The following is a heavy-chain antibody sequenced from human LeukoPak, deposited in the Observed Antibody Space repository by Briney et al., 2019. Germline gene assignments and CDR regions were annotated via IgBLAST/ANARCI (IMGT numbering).Heavy chain of an antibody. V-gene: IGHV3-30*02. Sequence: PGGSLKPSCEAPEAAFSGYPMDWFGQAPGKGLEWVAFIQYDGSQKSYVDSVKGRFTISRDNSKNTLYLQMNSLRADDTALYYCASGYNYGFDYWGQGTLVTVSS. CDR2: IQYDGSQK. J-gene: IGHJ4*02. CDR3: ASGYNYGFDY. D-gene: IGHD5-24*01. CDR1: EAAFSGYP.